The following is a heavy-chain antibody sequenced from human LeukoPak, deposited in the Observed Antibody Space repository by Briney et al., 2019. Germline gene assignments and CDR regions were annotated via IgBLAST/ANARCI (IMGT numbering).Heavy chain of an antibody. J-gene: IGHJ6*02. V-gene: IGHV4-39*01. CDR2: IYYSGST. CDR3: ASLRRGRLRLGELSPQHNYYYYYGMDV. Sequence: PGGSLRLSCAASGFTFSSYAMSWVRQPPGKGLEWIGSIYYSGSTYYNPSLKSRVTISVDTSKNQFSLKLSSVTAADTAVYYCASLRRGRLRLGELSPQHNYYYYYGMDVWGQGTTVTVSS. D-gene: IGHD3-16*02. CDR1: GFTFSSYA.